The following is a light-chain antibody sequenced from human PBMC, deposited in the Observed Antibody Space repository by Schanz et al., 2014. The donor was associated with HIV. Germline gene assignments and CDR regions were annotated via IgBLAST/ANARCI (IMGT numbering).Light chain of an antibody. CDR3: AAWDDSLTWV. Sequence: QSALTQPASVSGSPGQSITISCTGTTGDIGSYDLVSWYQQHPGKAPKLLIYEVAKRPSGVSNRFSGSKSGNTASLTVSGLRAEDEADYYCAAWDDSLTWVFGGGTKLTVL. CDR2: EVA. V-gene: IGLV2-14*02. J-gene: IGLJ3*02. CDR1: TGDIGSYDL.